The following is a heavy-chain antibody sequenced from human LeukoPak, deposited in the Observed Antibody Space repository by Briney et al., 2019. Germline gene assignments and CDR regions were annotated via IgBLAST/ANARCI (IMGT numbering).Heavy chain of an antibody. Sequence: PGGSLRLSCAASGFTLSRYSMNWVRQAPGKGLEWVSSISSGSSYIYYAGSVKGRFTISRDNAKNSLYLQMSSLRAEDTAVYYCASGGTYYDILTGYYYPQNFDYWGQGTLVTVSS. D-gene: IGHD3-9*01. J-gene: IGHJ4*02. CDR2: ISSGSSYI. CDR3: ASGGTYYDILTGYYYPQNFDY. V-gene: IGHV3-21*01. CDR1: GFTLSRYS.